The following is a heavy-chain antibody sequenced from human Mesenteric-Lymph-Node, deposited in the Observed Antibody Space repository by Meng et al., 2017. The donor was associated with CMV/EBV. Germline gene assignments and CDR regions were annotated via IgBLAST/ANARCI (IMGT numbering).Heavy chain of an antibody. J-gene: IGHJ4*02. D-gene: IGHD3-10*01. CDR2: INTNTGNP. Sequence: TFTSYAMNWVRTAPGQGLEWMGWINTNTGNPTYAQGFTGRFVFSLDTSVSTAYLQISSLKAEDTAVYYCARALRGAYYGSGSYISGYWGQGTLVTVSS. V-gene: IGHV7-4-1*02. CDR3: ARALRGAYYGSGSYISGY. CDR1: TFTSYA.